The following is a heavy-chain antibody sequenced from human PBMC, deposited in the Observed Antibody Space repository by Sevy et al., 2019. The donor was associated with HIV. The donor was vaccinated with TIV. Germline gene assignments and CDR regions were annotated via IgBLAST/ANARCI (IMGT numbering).Heavy chain of an antibody. CDR2: ISGFGNT. CDR3: AKVLNPALESMMEVTVRSLKGFDV. Sequence: RGSLRLSCAASGFTFNTHVMNWVRQAPGKGLEWVSSISGFGNTYYADSVRGRFTISRDNAKNTLYLQMNSLRADDTAVYYCAKVLNPALESMMEVTVRSLKGFDVWGQGQWSPSPQ. J-gene: IGHJ3*01. V-gene: IGHV3-23*01. D-gene: IGHD3-22*01. CDR1: GFTFNTHV.